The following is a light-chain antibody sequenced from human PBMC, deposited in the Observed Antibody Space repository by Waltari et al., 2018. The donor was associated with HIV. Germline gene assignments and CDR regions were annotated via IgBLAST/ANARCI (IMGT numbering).Light chain of an antibody. Sequence: EIVLTQSPGTLSLSPGDRATLSCRASQSVTSDSLGWYQQKPGQPPRLLSYGASRRATGIPDRFSGSGSGTDFTLTISRLEPEDFAVFYCQQYGSSRPLTFGAGTKVEIK. CDR2: GAS. J-gene: IGKJ4*01. CDR3: QQYGSSRPLT. CDR1: QSVTSDS. V-gene: IGKV3-20*01.